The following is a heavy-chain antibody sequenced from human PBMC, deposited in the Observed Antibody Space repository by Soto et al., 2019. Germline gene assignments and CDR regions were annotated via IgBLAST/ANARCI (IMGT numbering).Heavy chain of an antibody. J-gene: IGHJ3*01. CDR3: AKGGHVSPFDV. Sequence: EVQLLESGGGLVQPGGSLRLSCAVSGFTFGCCAMTWVRQAPGRGLQWVSTISGNGDDPFYADSVKGRFTISRDKYKNTLSLQMNSLRAEDTAMYYCAKGGHVSPFDVWGHGTMVTVSS. CDR2: ISGNGDDP. V-gene: IGHV3-23*01. CDR1: GFTFGCCA. D-gene: IGHD3-10*01.